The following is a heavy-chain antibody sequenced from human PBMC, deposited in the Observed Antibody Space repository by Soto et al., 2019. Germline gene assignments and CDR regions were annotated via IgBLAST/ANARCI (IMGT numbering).Heavy chain of an antibody. CDR3: ARSGYCRVDCSSPHFDY. J-gene: IGHJ4*02. D-gene: IGHD2-21*02. V-gene: IGHV4-30-2*01. CDR1: GGSISSGGYS. Sequence: SETLSLTCAVSGGSISSGGYSGSWIRQPPGKGLEWIGDIYHSGSSYYNPSLKSRVSISVDRSKNQFSLKLPSVTAADTAVYYCARSGYCRVDCSSPHFDYWGQGTLVTVSS. CDR2: IYHSGSS.